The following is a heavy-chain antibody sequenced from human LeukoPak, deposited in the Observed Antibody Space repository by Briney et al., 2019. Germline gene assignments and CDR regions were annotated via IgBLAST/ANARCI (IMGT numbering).Heavy chain of an antibody. Sequence: PGGSLRLSCAASTFTFSRYAMAWVRQAPGKGLEWVSAISPTGASTYYADSVKGRFTISRDNSKNTVSLQMKGLRVEDTAVYYCAKDHTARELKDWGQGTLVIVSS. CDR1: TFTFSRYA. CDR3: AKDHTARELKD. V-gene: IGHV3-23*01. CDR2: ISPTGAST. J-gene: IGHJ4*02. D-gene: IGHD3-10*01.